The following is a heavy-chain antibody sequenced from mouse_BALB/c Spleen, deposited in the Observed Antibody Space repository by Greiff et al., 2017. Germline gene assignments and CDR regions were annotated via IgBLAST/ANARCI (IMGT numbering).Heavy chain of an antibody. Sequence: VQLQQSGPELVKPGASVKISCKASGYAFSSSWMNWVKQRPGQGLEWIGRIYPGDGDTNYNGKFKGKATLTADKSSSTAYMQLSSLTSVDSAVYFCARSMITTGWYFDVWGAGTTVAVSS. CDR1: GYAFSSSW. J-gene: IGHJ1*01. CDR2: IYPGDGDT. D-gene: IGHD2-4*01. CDR3: ARSMITTGWYFDV. V-gene: IGHV1-82*01.